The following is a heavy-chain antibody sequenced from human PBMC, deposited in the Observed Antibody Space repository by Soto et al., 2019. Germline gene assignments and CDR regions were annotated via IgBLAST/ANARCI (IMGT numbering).Heavy chain of an antibody. D-gene: IGHD4-4*01. CDR2: IGPSDSYT. CDR1: YW. CDR3: ARQTASWTTVTTGYYYGMDV. V-gene: IGHV5-10-1*01. Sequence: YWISWVRQMPGKGLEWMGRIGPSDSYTNYSPSFQGHVTISADKSISTAYLQWSSLKASDTAMYYCARQTASWTTVTTGYYYGMDVWGQGTTVTVSS. J-gene: IGHJ6*02.